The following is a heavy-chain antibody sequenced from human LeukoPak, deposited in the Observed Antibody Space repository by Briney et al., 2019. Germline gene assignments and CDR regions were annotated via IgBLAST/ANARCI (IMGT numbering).Heavy chain of an antibody. CDR3: AKNKFFSIGGTGYYMDV. D-gene: IGHD1-14*01. CDR1: GFNFRNYD. V-gene: IGHV3-23*01. CDR2: ISGSGGAT. Sequence: GGSLRLSCVGSGFNFRNYDMSWVRQAPGKGLEWVSEISGSGGATDFADSVKGRFTISRDNSKNTLFLQMNSLRAEDTAVYYCAKNKFFSIGGTGYYMDVWGRGTTVTISS. J-gene: IGHJ6*03.